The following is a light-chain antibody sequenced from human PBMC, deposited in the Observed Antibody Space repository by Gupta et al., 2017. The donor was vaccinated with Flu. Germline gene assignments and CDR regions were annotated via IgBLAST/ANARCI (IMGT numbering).Light chain of an antibody. J-gene: IGKJ3*01. Sequence: DIQMTQSPSSLSASVGDRVTITCRASQSISSYLNWYQQKPGKAPKLLIYAASSLQSGVPSRFSGSGSGTDVTLTISSLQPEDFATYYCQQSYSTPPFTFGPGIKVDIK. CDR2: AAS. V-gene: IGKV1-39*01. CDR1: QSISSY. CDR3: QQSYSTPPFT.